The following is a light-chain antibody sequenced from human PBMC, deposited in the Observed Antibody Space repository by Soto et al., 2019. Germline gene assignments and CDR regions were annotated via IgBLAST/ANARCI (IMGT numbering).Light chain of an antibody. V-gene: IGKV4-1*01. Sequence: DIVMTQSPDSLAVSLGERATINCKSSQSVIYSANNKNCLAWYQQKPGQPPKVLIYWASTRESGVPDRFSGSGSGTDFALTISRLEPEDFALYYCQQYGSSPWTFGQGTKVDIK. J-gene: IGKJ1*01. CDR2: WAS. CDR1: QSVIYSANNKNC. CDR3: QQYGSSPWT.